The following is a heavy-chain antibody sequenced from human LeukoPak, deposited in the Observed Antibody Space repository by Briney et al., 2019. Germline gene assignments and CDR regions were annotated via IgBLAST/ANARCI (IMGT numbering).Heavy chain of an antibody. CDR3: VRRGGSITTRPFDY. Sequence: PGGSLRLSCAASGFTFSSYAMHWVRQAPGKGLEWVANIKQDGSEKYYVDSVKGRFTISRDNAKNSLYLQMDSLRAEDTAVYYCVRRGGSITTRPFDYWGQGTLVTVSS. J-gene: IGHJ4*02. CDR2: IKQDGSEK. CDR1: GFTFSSYA. D-gene: IGHD6-6*01. V-gene: IGHV3-7*01.